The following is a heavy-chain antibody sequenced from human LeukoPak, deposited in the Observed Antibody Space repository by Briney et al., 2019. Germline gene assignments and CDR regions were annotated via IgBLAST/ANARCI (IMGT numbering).Heavy chain of an antibody. Sequence: SGGSLRLSCAASGFTFRGYCMMGGRQAPGEGPEGGSSVSGGGGHTYYTDSVRALFTISTDNPKNTLYLQMNSLTTEDTAVYYCAKGAAPGKVDWFDPWGQGTLVTISS. CDR3: AKGAAPGKVDWFDP. CDR2: VSGGGGHT. D-gene: IGHD6-13*01. V-gene: IGHV3-23*01. J-gene: IGHJ5*02. CDR1: GFTFRGYC.